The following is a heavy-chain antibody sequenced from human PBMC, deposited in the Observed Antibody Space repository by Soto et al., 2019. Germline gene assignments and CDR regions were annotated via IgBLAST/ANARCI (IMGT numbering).Heavy chain of an antibody. V-gene: IGHV3-21*01. J-gene: IGHJ4*02. CDR1: GFTFTRYS. Sequence: PGGSLRLSCAASGFTFTRYSMNWVRQAPGKGLEWVSSISSTTNYIYYADSMKGRFTVSRDNAKNSVYLEMNSLSAEDTAVYYCARESEDLTSNFDYWGQGTPVTVS. CDR3: ARESEDLTSNFDY. CDR2: ISSTTNYI.